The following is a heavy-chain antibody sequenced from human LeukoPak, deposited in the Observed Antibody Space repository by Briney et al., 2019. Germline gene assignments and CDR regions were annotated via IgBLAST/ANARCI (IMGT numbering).Heavy chain of an antibody. Sequence: SETLSLTCAVYGGSFSGYYWGWIRQPPGKGLEWIGEINHSGSTNYNPSLKSRVTIPVDTSKNQFSLKLSSVTAADTAVYYCARSTPKYSSGRFDYWGQGTLVTVSS. J-gene: IGHJ4*02. CDR2: INHSGST. CDR1: GGSFSGYY. V-gene: IGHV4-34*01. D-gene: IGHD6-19*01. CDR3: ARSTPKYSSGRFDY.